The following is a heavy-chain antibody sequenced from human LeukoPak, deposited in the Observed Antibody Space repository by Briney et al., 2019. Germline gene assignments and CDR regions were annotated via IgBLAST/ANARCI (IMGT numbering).Heavy chain of an antibody. V-gene: IGHV4-30-4*01. CDR1: GGSISSGDHY. Sequence: SETLSLTCTVSGGSISSGDHYWSWIRQPPGKGLEWIAYIYYSGGTYYNPSLRSRVAISVDTSKNQFSLNLSSVTAADTAVYYCARGDSSSWSFKIWGQGTLVTVSP. CDR3: ARGDSSSWSFKI. D-gene: IGHD6-13*01. CDR2: IYYSGGT. J-gene: IGHJ4*02.